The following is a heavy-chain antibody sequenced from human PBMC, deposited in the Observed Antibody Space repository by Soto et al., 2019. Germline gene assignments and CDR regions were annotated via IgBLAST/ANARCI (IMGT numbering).Heavy chain of an antibody. V-gene: IGHV4-34*01. CDR2: INHSGST. CDR3: AREDMVRGVIGTNAYYYYYGMDV. J-gene: IGHJ6*02. CDR1: GRSFGGYD. D-gene: IGHD3-10*01. Sequence: SETLSLTCAVYGRSFGGYDWSWILQRLGRGLERIGEINHSGSTNYNPSLKSRVTISVDTSKNQFSLKLSSVTAADTAVYYCAREDMVRGVIGTNAYYYYYGMDVWGQGTTVS.